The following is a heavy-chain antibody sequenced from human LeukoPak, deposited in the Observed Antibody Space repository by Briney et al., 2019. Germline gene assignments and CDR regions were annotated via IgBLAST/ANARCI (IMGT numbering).Heavy chain of an antibody. D-gene: IGHD5/OR15-5a*01. CDR3: AAGVRGHYRLPNSFDP. V-gene: IGHV1-58*01. CDR2: IVVGSGNT. J-gene: IGHJ5*02. CDR1: GFTFTSSA. Sequence: APVKVSCKASGFTFTSSAVQWVRQARGQRLEWIGWIVVGSGNTNYAQKFQERVTITRDMSTSTAYMELSSLRSEDTAVYYCAAGVRGHYRLPNSFDPWGQGTLVTVSS.